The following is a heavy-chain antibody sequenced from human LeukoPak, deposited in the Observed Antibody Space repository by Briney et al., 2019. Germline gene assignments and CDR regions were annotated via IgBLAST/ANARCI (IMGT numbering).Heavy chain of an antibody. J-gene: IGHJ4*02. D-gene: IGHD3/OR15-3a*01. V-gene: IGHV3-7*01. CDR2: IKQDGSRK. CDR1: GFTLSTYW. Sequence: PGGSLRLSCAASGFTLSTYWMSWVRQAPGKGLEWVANIKQDGSRKYYVDSVKGRFTISRDNAKNSLYLQMNSLRSEDTALYYCSRDLGTGRPHDFWGQGTLVTVSS. CDR3: SRDLGTGRPHDF.